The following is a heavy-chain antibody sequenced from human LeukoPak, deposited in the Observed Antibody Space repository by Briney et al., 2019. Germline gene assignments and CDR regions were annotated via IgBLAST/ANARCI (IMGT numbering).Heavy chain of an antibody. J-gene: IGHJ4*02. CDR2: ISGSGGST. Sequence: GGSLRLSCAASGFTLRSYAMSWVRQAPGKGLEWVSAISGSGGSTYYADFVKGRFTISRHNSKNTLYLQMNSLRAEDTAVYYCAKSPSSSWYTGCDWGQGTLVTVSS. D-gene: IGHD6-13*01. CDR3: AKSPSSSWYTGCD. V-gene: IGHV3-23*01. CDR1: GFTLRSYA.